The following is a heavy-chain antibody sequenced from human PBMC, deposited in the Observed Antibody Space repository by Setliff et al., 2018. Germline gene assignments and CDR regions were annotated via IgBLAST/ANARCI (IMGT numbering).Heavy chain of an antibody. CDR3: ARVGSLAPLYYGNY. CDR2: INPNSGGT. D-gene: IGHD3-10*01. V-gene: IGHV1-2*06. J-gene: IGHJ4*02. CDR1: GYTFTGYS. Sequence: ASVKVSCKASGYTFTGYSMHWVRQAPGQGLEWMGRINPNSGGTNYAQKFQGRVTMTRDTSISTAYMEPSRLRSDDTAVYYCARVGSLAPLYYGNYWGQGTLVTVSS.